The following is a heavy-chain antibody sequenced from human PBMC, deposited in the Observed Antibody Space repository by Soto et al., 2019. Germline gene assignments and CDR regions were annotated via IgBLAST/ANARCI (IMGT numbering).Heavy chain of an antibody. Sequence: SVKVSCKASGGTFSSYAISWVRQAPGQGLEWMGGIIPIFGTANYAQKFQGRVTITADESTSTAYMELSSLRAEDTAVYYCAKDGSSSWIPYYYYYYGMDVWGQGTTVTVSS. D-gene: IGHD6-13*01. CDR2: IIPIFGTA. J-gene: IGHJ6*02. V-gene: IGHV1-69*13. CDR1: GGTFSSYA. CDR3: AKDGSSSWIPYYYYYYGMDV.